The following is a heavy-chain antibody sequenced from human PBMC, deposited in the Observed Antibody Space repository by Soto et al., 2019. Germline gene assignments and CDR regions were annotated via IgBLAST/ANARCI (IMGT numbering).Heavy chain of an antibody. V-gene: IGHV4-59*01. Sequence: SSETLSLTCTVSGGSISSYYWSWIRQPPGKGLEWIGNIYYSGSTNYKPSLKSRVTISVYTSKNQFSLKLTSVTAADTAVYYCASSAPDYYYDSSGFENWGQGALVTVSS. J-gene: IGHJ4*02. D-gene: IGHD3-22*01. CDR1: GGSISSYY. CDR2: IYYSGST. CDR3: ASSAPDYYYDSSGFEN.